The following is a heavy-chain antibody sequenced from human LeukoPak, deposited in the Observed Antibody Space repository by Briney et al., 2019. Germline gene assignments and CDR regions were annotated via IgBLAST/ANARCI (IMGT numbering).Heavy chain of an antibody. CDR3: ATQDSSSWYFDS. CDR1: GGSVSSGNYF. Sequence: PSETLSLTCTVSGGSVSSGNYFWSWIRQPAGKGLECIGRIHTSGSTNYDPSLKSRVTMSVDTSNNQFSLKLSSVTAADTAVYYCATQDSSSWYFDSWGQGTLVTVSS. J-gene: IGHJ4*02. CDR2: IHTSGST. D-gene: IGHD6-13*01. V-gene: IGHV4-61*02.